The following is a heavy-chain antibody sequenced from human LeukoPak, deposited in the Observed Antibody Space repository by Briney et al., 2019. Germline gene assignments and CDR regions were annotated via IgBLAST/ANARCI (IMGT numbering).Heavy chain of an antibody. D-gene: IGHD4-23*01. CDR1: GYTFTNYY. J-gene: IGHJ4*02. V-gene: IGHV1-46*01. CDR2: INPSGGFT. Sequence: ASVKVSCKASGYTFTNYYMHWVRQAPGQGLEWMGTINPSGGFTSYAQKLQGRVTMTTDTSTSTAYMELRSLRSDDTAVYYCARPHYGGNSRDYYFDYWGQGTLVTVSS. CDR3: ARPHYGGNSRDYYFDY.